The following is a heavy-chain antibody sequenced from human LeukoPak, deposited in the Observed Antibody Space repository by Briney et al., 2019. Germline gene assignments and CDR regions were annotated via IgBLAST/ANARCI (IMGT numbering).Heavy chain of an antibody. V-gene: IGHV4-34*01. J-gene: IGHJ5*02. Sequence: PSETLSLTCAVYGGSFSGYYWSWIRQPPGKGLEWIGEINHSGSTNYHPSLKSRVTISVDTSKNQFSLKLSSVTAAETAVYYCARGGLLWFGELFNHWGQGTLVTVSS. CDR2: INHSGST. CDR1: GGSFSGYY. CDR3: ARGGLLWFGELFNH. D-gene: IGHD3-10*01.